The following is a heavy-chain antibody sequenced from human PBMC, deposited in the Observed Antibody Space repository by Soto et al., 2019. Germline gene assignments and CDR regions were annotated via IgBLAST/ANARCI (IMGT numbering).Heavy chain of an antibody. J-gene: IGHJ6*02. V-gene: IGHV3-30-3*01. CDR2: ISYDGSNK. D-gene: IGHD2-15*01. Sequence: QVQLVESGGGVVQPGRSLRLSCAASGFTFRNYAMHWVRQAPGKGLECVAVISYDGSNKFYRDYVKGRFTISRDNSKNTLYLQINSLRYEDTALYYCARGDREDIAVVVGVRPGEYGVDVWGQGTTVTVSS. CDR3: ARGDREDIAVVVGVRPGEYGVDV. CDR1: GFTFRNYA.